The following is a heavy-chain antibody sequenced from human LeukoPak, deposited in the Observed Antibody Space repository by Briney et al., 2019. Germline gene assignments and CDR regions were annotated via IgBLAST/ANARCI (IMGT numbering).Heavy chain of an antibody. CDR1: GFTFSSYG. V-gene: IGHV3-30*02. Sequence: GRSLRLSCAASGFTFSSYGMHWVRQDPGKGLEWVAFIRYDGSNKYYADSVKGRFTISRDNSKNTLYLQMNSLRAEDTAVYYCAKDSSNYFDYWGQGTLVTVSS. J-gene: IGHJ4*02. CDR2: IRYDGSNK. CDR3: AKDSSNYFDY.